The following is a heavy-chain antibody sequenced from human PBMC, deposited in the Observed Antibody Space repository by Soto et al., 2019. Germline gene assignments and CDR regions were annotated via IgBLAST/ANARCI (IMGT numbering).Heavy chain of an antibody. V-gene: IGHV4-30-4*01. CDR2: IYYSGST. Sequence: PSETLSLTCTVSGGSISSGDYYWSWIRQPPGKGLEWIGYIYYSGSTYYNPSLKSRVTISVDTSKNQFSLKLSSVTAADTAVYYCARVSGARDILTGYYIHPWGQGTLVTVSS. J-gene: IGHJ5*02. CDR1: GGSISSGDYY. D-gene: IGHD3-9*01. CDR3: ARVSGARDILTGYYIHP.